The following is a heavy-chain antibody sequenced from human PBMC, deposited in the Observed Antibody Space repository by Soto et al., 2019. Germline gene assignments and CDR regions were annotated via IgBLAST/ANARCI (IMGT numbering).Heavy chain of an antibody. Sequence: QVQLVQSGAEVKKPGASVKVSCKASGYTFTGYYMHWVRQAPGHGLEWMGWINPATGDTKYSQNVRGRVTFALDTSATTAYMDLRSLASHDTAVYYCARASGRSKLLPFYFDPWGQGTQVTVSS. CDR2: INPATGDT. V-gene: IGHV1-2*02. CDR1: GYTFTGYY. D-gene: IGHD1-26*01. CDR3: ARASGRSKLLPFYFDP. J-gene: IGHJ5*02.